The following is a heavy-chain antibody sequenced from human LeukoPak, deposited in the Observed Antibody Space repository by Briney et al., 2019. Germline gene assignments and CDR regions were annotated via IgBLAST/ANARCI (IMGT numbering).Heavy chain of an antibody. CDR3: AKDLWYAGYYFDF. J-gene: IGHJ4*02. CDR2: ISWNSGNI. Sequence: GGSLRLSCAASGFTFNDYAMHWVRQAPGKGLEWVSGISWNSGNIDYADSVKGRFTISRDNAKNSLYLQMNSLRTEDTALYYCAKDLWYAGYYFDFWGQGTRVSVSS. V-gene: IGHV3-9*01. D-gene: IGHD3-10*01. CDR1: GFTFNDYA.